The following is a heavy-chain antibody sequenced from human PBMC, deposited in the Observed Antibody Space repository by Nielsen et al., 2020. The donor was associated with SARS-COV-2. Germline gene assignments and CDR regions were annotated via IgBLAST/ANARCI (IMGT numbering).Heavy chain of an antibody. Sequence: SVKVSCKASGGTFSSYAISWVRQAPGQGLEWMGGIIPIFGTANYAQKFQGRVTITADESTSTAYMELSSLRSDDTAVYYCVRAGWFGELGPGYWGQGTLVTVSS. D-gene: IGHD3-10*01. CDR1: GGTFSSYA. V-gene: IGHV1-69*13. CDR3: VRAGWFGELGPGY. J-gene: IGHJ4*02. CDR2: IIPIFGTA.